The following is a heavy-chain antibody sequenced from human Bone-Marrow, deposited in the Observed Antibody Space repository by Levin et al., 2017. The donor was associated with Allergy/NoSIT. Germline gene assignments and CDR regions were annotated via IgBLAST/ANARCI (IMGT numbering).Heavy chain of an antibody. CDR3: AKDVDHYDSASYYFDS. Sequence: GESLKISCVCSGFTFDKYAMTWVRQAPGKGLDWVSVISGSASDTYYADSVKGRFTISRDNAQNTLFLSMNSLTVEDTAIYYCAKDVDHYDSASYYFDSWGQGTTVIVSS. V-gene: IGHV3-23*01. CDR1: GFTFDKYA. CDR2: ISGSASDT. J-gene: IGHJ4*02. D-gene: IGHD3-10*01.